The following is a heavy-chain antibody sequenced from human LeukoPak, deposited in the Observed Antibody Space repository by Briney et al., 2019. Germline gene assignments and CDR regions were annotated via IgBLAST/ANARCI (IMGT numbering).Heavy chain of an antibody. J-gene: IGHJ4*02. V-gene: IGHV3-30-3*01. CDR1: GFTFSSYA. Sequence: GGSLRLSCAASGFTFSSYAMHWVRQAPGKGLEWVAVISYDGSNKYYADSVKGRFTISRDNSKNTLYLQMNSLRAEDTAVYYCARGADSGSSWYFGYWGQGTLVTVSS. D-gene: IGHD1-26*01. CDR3: ARGADSGSSWYFGY. CDR2: ISYDGSNK.